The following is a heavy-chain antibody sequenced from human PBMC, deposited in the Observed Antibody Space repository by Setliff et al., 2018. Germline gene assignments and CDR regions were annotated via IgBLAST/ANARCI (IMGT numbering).Heavy chain of an antibody. J-gene: IGHJ4*02. CDR1: GYMFTTYA. CDR2: INTNTGNP. D-gene: IGHD1-26*01. V-gene: IGHV7-4-1*02. Sequence: ASVKVSCKASGYMFTTYAMSWIRQVPGQGFEWMGWINTNTGNPIYVQGFTGRFVFSLDTSVSTAYLQISSLKAEDTAVYYCASQMGTSETYPKWGQGTPVTVSS. CDR3: ASQMGTSETYPK.